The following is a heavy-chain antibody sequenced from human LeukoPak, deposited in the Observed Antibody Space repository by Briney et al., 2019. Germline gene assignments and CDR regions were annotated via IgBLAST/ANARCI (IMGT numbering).Heavy chain of an antibody. D-gene: IGHD2-2*01. CDR2: PNSGNT. J-gene: IGHJ5*02. Sequence: PNSGNTGYAQTFHARVTMTTNTSISTAYMELSSLRSEDTAVYYCASLFCSSTSCSYNWFDPWGQGTLVTVSS. CDR3: ASLFCSSTSCSYNWFDP. V-gene: IGHV1-8*01.